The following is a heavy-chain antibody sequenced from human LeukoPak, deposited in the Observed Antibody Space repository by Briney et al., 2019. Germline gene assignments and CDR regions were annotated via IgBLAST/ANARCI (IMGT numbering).Heavy chain of an antibody. V-gene: IGHV4-38-2*02. CDR3: ARSLDTGIIAAAGKGYFDY. CDR1: GYSISSGYY. CDR2: IYHSGST. J-gene: IGHJ4*02. Sequence: SETLSLTCTVSGYSISSGYYWGWIRQPPGKGLEWIGSIYHSGSTYYNPSLKSRVTISVDTSKNQFSLKLSSVTAADTAVYYCARSLDTGIIAAAGKGYFDYWGQGTLVTVSS. D-gene: IGHD6-13*01.